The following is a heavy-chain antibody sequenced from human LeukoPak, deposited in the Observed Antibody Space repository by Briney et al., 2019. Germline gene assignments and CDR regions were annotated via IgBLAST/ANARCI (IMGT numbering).Heavy chain of an antibody. D-gene: IGHD2/OR15-2a*01. CDR3: ARLFLY. J-gene: IGHJ4*02. V-gene: IGHV4-39*01. CDR1: GFTFSSYSMN. Sequence: GSLRLSCAASGFTFSSYSMNWVRQAPGKGLEWIGSIYYSGSTYYNPSLKSRVTISVDTSKNQFSLKLSSVTAADTAVYYCARLFLYWGQGTLVTVSS. CDR2: IYYSGST.